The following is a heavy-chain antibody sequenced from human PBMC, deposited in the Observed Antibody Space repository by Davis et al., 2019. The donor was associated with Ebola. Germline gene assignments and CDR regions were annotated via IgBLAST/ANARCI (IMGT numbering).Heavy chain of an antibody. D-gene: IGHD5-18*01. CDR1: GFRFSSYV. CDR3: ARDSGADTAMVGGYFDY. J-gene: IGHJ4*02. CDR2: ISSSSSYI. V-gene: IGHV3-21*01. Sequence: GESLKISCVASGFRFSSYVMGWVRQSPGKGLEWVSSISSSSSYIYYADSVKGRFTISRDNAKNSLYLQMNSLRAEDTAVYYCARDSGADTAMVGGYFDYWGQGTLVTVSS.